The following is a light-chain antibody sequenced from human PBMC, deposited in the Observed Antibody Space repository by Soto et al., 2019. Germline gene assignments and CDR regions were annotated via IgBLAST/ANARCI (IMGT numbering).Light chain of an antibody. CDR3: QQTYSAPYS. Sequence: DIQMTQSPSSLSASVGDRVTITCRASQSITNNLNWYQQKPGKAPKLLIYAASSLENGVPSSFSGSGSGTDFTLTISSLQPEDFATYYCQQTYSAPYSFVQGTKLEIK. V-gene: IGKV1-39*01. J-gene: IGKJ2*01. CDR1: QSITNN. CDR2: AAS.